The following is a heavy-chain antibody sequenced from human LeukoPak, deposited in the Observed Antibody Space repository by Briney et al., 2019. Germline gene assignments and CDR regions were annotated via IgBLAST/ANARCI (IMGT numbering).Heavy chain of an antibody. CDR1: GESFSGDF. CDR2: INHRGRT. Sequence: SETLSLTCGVYGESFSGDFWTWLRQAPGKGLEWIGEINHRGRTNYSPSLTGRVTISVDTSMNQFSLQLRSVTAADTALYYCARGQYDSGGYHYGIRAFYFDYWARESWSPSRQ. V-gene: IGHV4-34*01. D-gene: IGHD3-22*01. J-gene: IGHJ4*02. CDR3: ARGQYDSGGYHYGIRAFYFDY.